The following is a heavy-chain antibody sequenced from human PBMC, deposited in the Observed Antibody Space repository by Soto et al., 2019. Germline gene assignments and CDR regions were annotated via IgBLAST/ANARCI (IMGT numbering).Heavy chain of an antibody. D-gene: IGHD3-10*01. CDR2: INPSGGST. CDR1: GYTFTSYY. V-gene: IGHV1-46*01. J-gene: IGHJ5*02. CDR3: ARDQSITMVRGAWFDP. Sequence: GASVKVSCKASGYTFTSYYMHWVRQAPGQGLEWMGIINPSGGSTSYAQKFQGRVTMTRDTSTSTVYMELSSLRSEDTAVYYCARDQSITMVRGAWFDPWGQGTLVTV.